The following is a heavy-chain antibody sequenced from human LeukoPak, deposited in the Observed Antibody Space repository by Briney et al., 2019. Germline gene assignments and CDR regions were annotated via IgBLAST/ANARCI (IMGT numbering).Heavy chain of an antibody. CDR3: TRFGDYGEY. CDR1: GFTFSAYG. CDR2: ISANGSIT. J-gene: IGHJ4*02. D-gene: IGHD3-10*01. Sequence: GGSLRLSCAAPGFTFSAYGMSWVRQSPGQGLEWVSGISANGSITFYARSVRGRFTISRDNPQNTVYLQMNSLRAEDSALYYCTRFGDYGEYSGQGTLVTVSS. V-gene: IGHV3-23*01.